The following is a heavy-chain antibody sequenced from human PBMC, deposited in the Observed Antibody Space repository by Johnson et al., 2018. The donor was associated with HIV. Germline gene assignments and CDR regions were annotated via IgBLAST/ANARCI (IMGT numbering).Heavy chain of an antibody. V-gene: IGHV3-20*04. Sequence: VQLVESGGGVVRPGGSLRVSCVASGFTFDEYGMSWVRQAPGKGLEWVSGINWNGGSTGYADSVKGRFTISRDNTKNSLYLQMNSLRVEDTAVYYCANGPSLIGEIGPRTVRIRTGMLEKDAFDIWGQGTMVTVSS. CDR3: ANGPSLIGEIGPRTVRIRTGMLEKDAFDI. CDR1: GFTFDEYG. D-gene: IGHD2-8*01. J-gene: IGHJ3*02. CDR2: INWNGGST.